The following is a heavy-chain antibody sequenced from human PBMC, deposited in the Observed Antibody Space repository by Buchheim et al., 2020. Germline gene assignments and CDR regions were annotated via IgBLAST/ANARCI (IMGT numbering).Heavy chain of an antibody. CDR2: INPSGGST. J-gene: IGHJ4*02. CDR1: GYTFTSYY. CDR3: ARNVGGDYYDSSGYQV. D-gene: IGHD3-22*01. Sequence: QVQLVQSGAEVKKPGASVKVSCKASGYTFTSYYMHWVRQAPGQGLEWMGIINPSGGSTSCAQKFQGRVTMTRDTSTSTVYMELSSLRSEDTAVYYCARNVGGDYYDSSGYQVWGQGTL. V-gene: IGHV1-46*01.